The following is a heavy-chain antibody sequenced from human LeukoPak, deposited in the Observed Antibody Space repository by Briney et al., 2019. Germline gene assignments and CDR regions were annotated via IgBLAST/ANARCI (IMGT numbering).Heavy chain of an antibody. CDR2: IYSGGST. V-gene: IGHV3-53*01. J-gene: IGHJ4*02. D-gene: IGHD3-3*01. CDR1: GFTVSSNY. Sequence: PGGSLRLSCAASGFTVSSNYMSWVRQAPGKGLEWVSVIYSGGSTYYADSVKGRFTISRDNSKNTLYLQMNSLRAEDTAVYYCARTFVYYDFWSGYNYNLDYWGQGTLVTVSS. CDR3: ARTFVYYDFWSGYNYNLDY.